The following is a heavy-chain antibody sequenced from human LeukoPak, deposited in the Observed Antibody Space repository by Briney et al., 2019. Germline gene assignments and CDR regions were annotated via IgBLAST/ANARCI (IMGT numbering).Heavy chain of an antibody. CDR3: AKDLHYGSADY. CDR1: GFTFSSYS. J-gene: IGHJ4*02. CDR2: ISSFGGTI. D-gene: IGHD3-10*01. Sequence: GGSLRLSCAASGFTFSSYSMNWVRQAPGKGLEWVSYISSFGGTIYYADSVKGRFTISRDNAKNSLYLQMNSLRAEDTAVYYCAKDLHYGSADYWGQGTLVTVSS. V-gene: IGHV3-48*01.